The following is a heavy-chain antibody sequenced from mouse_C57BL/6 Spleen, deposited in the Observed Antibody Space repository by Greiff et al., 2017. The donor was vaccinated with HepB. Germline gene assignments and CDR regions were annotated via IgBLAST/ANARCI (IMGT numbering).Heavy chain of an antibody. D-gene: IGHD2-4*01. Sequence: QVQLQQPGAELVMPGASVKLSCKASGYTFTSYWIDWVKQRPGHGLEWIGEILPGNGSTNYNEKFKGQATFTADTSSNTAFMQLSSLRTEHSAIYFYARAYDYINTFSMHDCGQGRSPTFSS. V-gene: IGHV1-9*01. CDR1: GYTFTSYW. J-gene: IGHJ4*01. CDR3: ARAYDYINTFSMHD. CDR2: ILPGNGST.